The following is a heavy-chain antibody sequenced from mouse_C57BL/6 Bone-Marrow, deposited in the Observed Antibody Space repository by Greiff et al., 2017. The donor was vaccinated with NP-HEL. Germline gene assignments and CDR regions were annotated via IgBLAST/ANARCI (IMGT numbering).Heavy chain of an antibody. Sequence: QVQLKESGAELVKPGASVKMSCKASGYTFTTYPIEWMKQNHGKSLEWIGNFHPYNDDTKYNEKFKGKATLTVEKSSSTVYLELSRLTSDDSAVYYCARGSGFLYYFDYWGQGTTLTVSS. CDR3: ARGSGFLYYFDY. V-gene: IGHV1-47*01. D-gene: IGHD3-2*02. CDR2: FHPYNDDT. J-gene: IGHJ2*01. CDR1: GYTFTTYP.